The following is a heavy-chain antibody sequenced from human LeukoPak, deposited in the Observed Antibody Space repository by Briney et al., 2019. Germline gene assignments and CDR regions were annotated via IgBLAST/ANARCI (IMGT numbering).Heavy chain of an antibody. J-gene: IGHJ4*02. D-gene: IGHD3-22*01. CDR3: ARLYYDSSGYYPDY. V-gene: IGHV4-61*05. CDR1: GGSISSSSYY. Sequence: PSETLSLTCTVSGGSISSSSYYWSWIRQPPGKGLEWIGYIYYSGSTNYNPSLKSRVTISVDTSKNQFSLKLSSVTAADTVVYYCARLYYDSSGYYPDYWGQGTLVTVSS. CDR2: IYYSGST.